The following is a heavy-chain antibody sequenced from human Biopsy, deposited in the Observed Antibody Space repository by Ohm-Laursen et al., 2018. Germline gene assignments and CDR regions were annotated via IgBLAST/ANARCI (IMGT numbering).Heavy chain of an antibody. CDR3: ARMDCSGGSCHYYSYGMDV. CDR2: IHHSGST. Sequence: SETLSLTCTVSGVSITAYYWSWIRQPPGKGLECIGNIHHSGSTNYNPSLKSRLTISVDTSKNQFSLNLSSVTAADTAVYHCARMDCSGGSCHYYSYGMDVWGQGTTVTVSS. CDR1: GVSITAYY. V-gene: IGHV4-4*09. D-gene: IGHD2-15*01. J-gene: IGHJ6*02.